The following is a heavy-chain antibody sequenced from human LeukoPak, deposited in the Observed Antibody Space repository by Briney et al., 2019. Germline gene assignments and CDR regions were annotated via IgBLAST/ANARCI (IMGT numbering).Heavy chain of an antibody. J-gene: IGHJ4*02. CDR2: IKQDGSEK. D-gene: IGHD2-21*02. Sequence: PGGSLRLSCAASGFTFSSYWMSWVRQAPGKGLEWVANIKQDGSEKYYVDSVKGRFTISRDNAKNSLYLQMNSLRAEDTAVYYCARDGSAYCGGDCYSSDYWGQGTLVTVSS. V-gene: IGHV3-7*01. CDR3: ARDGSAYCGGDCYSSDY. CDR1: GFTFSSYW.